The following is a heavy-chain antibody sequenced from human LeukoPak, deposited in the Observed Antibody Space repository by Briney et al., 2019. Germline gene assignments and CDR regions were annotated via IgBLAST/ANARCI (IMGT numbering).Heavy chain of an antibody. CDR3: VREGGRGQMVTLTQWYFDL. CDR2: MWNNENI. D-gene: IGHD5-24*01. J-gene: IGHJ2*01. Sequence: KSSETLSLTCTVAGGSISSYYWTWIRQPAGKGLEWIGRMWNNENIKYNPSLGSRATMSIDTSKNQFSLSRTSVTAADTALYYCVREGGRGQMVTLTQWYFDLWGRGTLVTVSS. V-gene: IGHV4-4*07. CDR1: GGSISSYY.